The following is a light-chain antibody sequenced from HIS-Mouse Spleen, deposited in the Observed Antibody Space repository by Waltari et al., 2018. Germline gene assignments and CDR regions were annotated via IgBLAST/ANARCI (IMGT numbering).Light chain of an antibody. V-gene: IGLV2-23*01. Sequence: QSALTQPASVSGSPGQSITISCTGTSSDVGSYNLVSWYQQHPGKAPKLMIYEGSKRRSGVSKRFSGSKSGNTASLTISGLQAEDEADYYCCSYAGSSTWVFGGGTKLTVL. CDR3: CSYAGSSTWV. CDR1: SSDVGSYNL. J-gene: IGLJ3*02. CDR2: EGS.